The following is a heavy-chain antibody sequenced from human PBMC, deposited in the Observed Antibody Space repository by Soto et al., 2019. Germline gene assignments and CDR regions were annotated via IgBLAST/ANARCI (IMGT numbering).Heavy chain of an antibody. Sequence: SETLSLTCTVSGGSISSGDYYWSWIRQPPGKGLEWIGYIYYSGSTYYNPSLKSRVTITVDTSKNQFSLKLSSVTAADTAVYYCARLKLTPNWFDPWGQGTLVTVSS. D-gene: IGHD3-9*01. CDR1: GGSISSGDYY. CDR3: ARLKLTPNWFDP. J-gene: IGHJ5*02. CDR2: IYYSGST. V-gene: IGHV4-30-4*01.